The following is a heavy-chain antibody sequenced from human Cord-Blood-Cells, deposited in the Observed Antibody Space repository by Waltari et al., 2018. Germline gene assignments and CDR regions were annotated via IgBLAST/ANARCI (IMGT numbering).Heavy chain of an antibody. D-gene: IGHD6-13*01. CDR1: GGTFSSYA. J-gene: IGHJ4*02. Sequence: QVQLVQSGAEVKKPGSSVKVSCKASGGTFSSYAISWVRQAPGQGLEWMGRIIPILGIANYARKCQGRVTITADKSTSTAYMELSSLRSEDTAVYYCARGVAAAGFDYWGQGTLVTVSS. CDR3: ARGVAAAGFDY. V-gene: IGHV1-69*09. CDR2: IIPILGIA.